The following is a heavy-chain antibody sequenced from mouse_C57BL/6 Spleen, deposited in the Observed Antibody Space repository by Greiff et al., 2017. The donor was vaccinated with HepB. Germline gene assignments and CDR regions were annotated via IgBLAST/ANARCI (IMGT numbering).Heavy chain of an antibody. J-gene: IGHJ3*01. V-gene: IGHV1-22*01. CDR1: GYTFTDYN. CDR2: INPNNGGT. D-gene: IGHD1-1*01. CDR3: VRALYYYGSSFGAY. Sequence: VQLQQSGPELVKPGASVKMSCKASGYTFTDYNMHWVKQSHGKSLEWIGYINPNNGGTSYNQKFKGKATLTVNKSSSTAYMELRSLTSEDSAVYYCVRALYYYGSSFGAYWGQGTLVTVSA.